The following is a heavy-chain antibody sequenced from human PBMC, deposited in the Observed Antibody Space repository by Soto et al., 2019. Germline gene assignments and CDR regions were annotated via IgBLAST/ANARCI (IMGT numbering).Heavy chain of an antibody. V-gene: IGHV4-34*01. CDR3: ARSPFYDILTGYYTPYYFDY. J-gene: IGHJ4*02. D-gene: IGHD3-9*01. CDR1: GGSFSGYY. Sequence: ASETPSLTCAVYGGSFSGYYWSWIRQPPGKGLEWIGEINHSGSTNYNPSLKSRVTISVDTSKNQFSLKLSSVTAADTAVYYCARSPFYDILTGYYTPYYFDYWGQGTLVTVSS. CDR2: INHSGST.